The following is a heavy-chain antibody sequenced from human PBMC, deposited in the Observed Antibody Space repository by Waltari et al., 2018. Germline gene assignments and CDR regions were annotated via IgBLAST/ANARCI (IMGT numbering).Heavy chain of an antibody. J-gene: IGHJ3*02. CDR2: IYYSGST. CDR1: GGSISSSSYY. D-gene: IGHD4-17*01. V-gene: IGHV4-39*07. Sequence: QLQLQESGPGLVKPSETLSLTCTVSGGSISSSSYYWGWIRQPPGKGLEWIGSIYYSGSTYYNPSLKSRVTISVDTSKNQFSLKLSSVTAADTAVYYCARDGDYGGGRTNDAFDIWGQGTMVTVSS. CDR3: ARDGDYGGGRTNDAFDI.